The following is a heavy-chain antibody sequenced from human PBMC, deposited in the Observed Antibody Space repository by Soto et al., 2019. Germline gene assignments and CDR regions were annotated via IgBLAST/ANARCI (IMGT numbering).Heavy chain of an antibody. V-gene: IGHV4-4*02. CDR1: GGSISSSNW. J-gene: IGHJ4*02. CDR3: ARDLGNSYGGNIDY. D-gene: IGHD4-17*01. CDR2: IYHSGST. Sequence: SETLSLTCAVSGGSISSSNWWSWVRQPPGKGLEWIGEIYHSGSTNYNPSLKSRVTISIDKSKNQFSLQLNSVTPEDTAVYYCARDLGNSYGGNIDYWGQGTLVTVSS.